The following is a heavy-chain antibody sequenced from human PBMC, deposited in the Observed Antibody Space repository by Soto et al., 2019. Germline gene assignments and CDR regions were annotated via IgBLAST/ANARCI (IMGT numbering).Heavy chain of an antibody. CDR3: ARSIVVVTALDY. V-gene: IGHV1-3*01. CDR1: GYTFTSYA. Sequence: GASVKVSCKASGYTFTSYAIPWVRQAPGQRLEWMGWINAGNGNTKYSQKFQGRVTITRDTSASTAYMELSSLRSEDTAVYYCARSIVVVTALDYWGQGTLVTVSS. J-gene: IGHJ4*02. CDR2: INAGNGNT. D-gene: IGHD2-21*02.